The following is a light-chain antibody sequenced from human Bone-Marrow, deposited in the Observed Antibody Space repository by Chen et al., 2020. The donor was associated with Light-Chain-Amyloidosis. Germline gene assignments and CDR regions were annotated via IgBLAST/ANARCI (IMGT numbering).Light chain of an antibody. Sequence: DIQMTQSPSSLSASVGDRVTITCRASQSISNYLNWCQQKPGRAPKLLIYAASSLQSGVPSRFSGSGSGTVFTLTISSLQPEDFATYYCQQTYSAPRTVGQGTKVEIK. CDR2: AAS. CDR1: QSISNY. CDR3: QQTYSAPRT. V-gene: IGKV1-39*01. J-gene: IGKJ2*01.